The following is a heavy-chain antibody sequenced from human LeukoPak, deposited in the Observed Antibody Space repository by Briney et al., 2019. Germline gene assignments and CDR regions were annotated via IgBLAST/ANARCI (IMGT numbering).Heavy chain of an antibody. V-gene: IGHV3-23*01. CDR2: ISGTGGAT. CDR3: VKDPRDTYGTNWFVS. Sequence: GGSLRLSYVASGFSFGNYAMSWVRQAPGKGLQWVSQISGTGGATWYAGFARDRFTISRDNSKKTLYLQMSGLRVEDTAMYYCVKDPRDTYGTNWFVSWGQGTLLIVSS. J-gene: IGHJ5*01. CDR1: GFSFGNYA. D-gene: IGHD2-21*01.